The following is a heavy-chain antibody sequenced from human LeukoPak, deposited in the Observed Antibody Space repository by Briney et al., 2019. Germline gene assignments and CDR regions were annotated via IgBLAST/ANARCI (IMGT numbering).Heavy chain of an antibody. V-gene: IGHV5-51*01. CDR1: GYSFTSYW. CDR2: IYPVDSDT. Sequence: GESLKISCKGSGYSFTSYWIGWVRQMPGKGLEWMGIIYPVDSDTRYSPSFQGQVTISVDKSISTAYLQWSSLKASDTAMYYCARHRNDVGTWFDPWGQGTLVTVSS. J-gene: IGHJ5*02. D-gene: IGHD1-1*01. CDR3: ARHRNDVGTWFDP.